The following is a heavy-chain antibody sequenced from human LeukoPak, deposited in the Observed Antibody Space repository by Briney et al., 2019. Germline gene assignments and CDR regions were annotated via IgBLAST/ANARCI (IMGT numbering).Heavy chain of an antibody. CDR2: INPSGGST. CDR3: ARDRPTCSGGSCYSLVLFDY. J-gene: IGHJ4*02. CDR1: GYTFTSYY. D-gene: IGHD2-15*01. V-gene: IGHV1-46*01. Sequence: ASVKVSCKASGYTFTSYYMHWVRQAPGQGLEWMGIINPSGGSTSYAQKFQGRVTMTRDTFTSTVYMELSSLRSEDTAVYYCARDRPTCSGGSCYSLVLFDYWGQGTLVTVSS.